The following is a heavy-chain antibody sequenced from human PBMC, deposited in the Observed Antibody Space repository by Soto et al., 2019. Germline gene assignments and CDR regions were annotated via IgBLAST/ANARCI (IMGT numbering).Heavy chain of an antibody. CDR2: MSPNSENK. V-gene: IGHV1-8*01. CDR3: ARGFGDNWSTGGYNWFDF. CDR1: GYTFTRFY. J-gene: IGHJ5*01. Sequence: ASVKVSCKTSGYTFTRFYVNWVRQAAGQGLEWMGWMSPNSENKGYAQKFQGRVSMTRDNSITTAYMELSSLSSEDTAVYYCARGFGDNWSTGGYNWFDFWGQGTLVTVSS. D-gene: IGHD1-1*01.